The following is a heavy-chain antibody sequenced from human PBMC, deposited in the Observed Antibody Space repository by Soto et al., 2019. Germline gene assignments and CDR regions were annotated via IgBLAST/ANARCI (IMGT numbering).Heavy chain of an antibody. Sequence: QLQLQESGPGLVKPSETLSLTCTVSGGSISSSSYYWGWIRQPPGKGLEWIGSIYYSGSTYYNPSLKSRVTISVDTSKNQFSLKLSSVTAADTAVYYCARRNVPRLLWFGALFDYWGQGTLVTVSS. CDR3: ARRNVPRLLWFGALFDY. D-gene: IGHD3-10*01. CDR1: GGSISSSSYY. J-gene: IGHJ4*02. CDR2: IYYSGST. V-gene: IGHV4-39*01.